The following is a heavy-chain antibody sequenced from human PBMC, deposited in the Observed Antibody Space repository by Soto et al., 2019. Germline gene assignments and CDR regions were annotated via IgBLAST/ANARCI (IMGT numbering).Heavy chain of an antibody. CDR2: IYYSGST. D-gene: IGHD4-17*01. V-gene: IGHV4-59*08. CDR1: GGSISSYY. J-gene: IGHJ5*02. Sequence: SETLSLTCTVSGGSISSYYWSWIRQPPGKGLEWIGYIYYSGSTTYNPSLNSRVTISVDTSKNRFSLKRSSVTAADTAVYYCARHKGYGEKNWFYPWGQGTLVTAPQ. CDR3: ARHKGYGEKNWFYP.